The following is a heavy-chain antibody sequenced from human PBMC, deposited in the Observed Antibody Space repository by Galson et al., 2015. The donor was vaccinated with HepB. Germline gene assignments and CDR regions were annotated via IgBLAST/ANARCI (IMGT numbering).Heavy chain of an antibody. J-gene: IGHJ1*01. Sequence: SVKVSCKASGCTFSSYAISWVRQAPGQGLEWMGGIIPIFGTANYAQKFQGRVTMTADESTSTAYMELSSLRSEDTAVYYCARGWEYCGGDCYSYFQHWGQGTLVTVSS. V-gene: IGHV1-69*13. CDR1: GCTFSSYA. CDR2: IIPIFGTA. D-gene: IGHD2-21*01. CDR3: ARGWEYCGGDCYSYFQH.